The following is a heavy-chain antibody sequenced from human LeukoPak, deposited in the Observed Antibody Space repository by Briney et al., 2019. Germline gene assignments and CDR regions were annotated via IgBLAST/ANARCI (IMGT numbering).Heavy chain of an antibody. V-gene: IGHV4-39*07. CDR3: ARKSQAARRVNFDY. CDR1: GGSISSGDYY. Sequence: SQTLSLTCTVSGGSISSGDYYWGWIRQPPGKGLEWIGSIYHSGSTYYNPSLKSRVTISVDTSKNQFSLKLSSVTAADTAVYYCARKSQAARRVNFDYWGQGTLVTVSS. J-gene: IGHJ4*02. CDR2: IYHSGST. D-gene: IGHD6-6*01.